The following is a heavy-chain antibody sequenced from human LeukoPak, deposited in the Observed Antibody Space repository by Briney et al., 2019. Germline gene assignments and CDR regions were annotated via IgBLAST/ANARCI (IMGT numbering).Heavy chain of an antibody. CDR1: GGSISSGGYS. V-gene: IGHV4-30-2*01. J-gene: IGHJ4*02. CDR3: ARHLFEKDFDY. D-gene: IGHD2-21*01. CDR2: IYKSGHT. Sequence: SETLSLTCGVSGGSISSGGYSWSWIRQPPGKGLEWIGYIYKSGHTYYNPSLKSRVTISVDTSKNQFSLKLSSVTAADTAVYYCARHLFEKDFDYWGQGTLVTVSS.